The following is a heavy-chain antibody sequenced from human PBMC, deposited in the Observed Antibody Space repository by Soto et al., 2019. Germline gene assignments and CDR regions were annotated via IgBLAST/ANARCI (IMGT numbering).Heavy chain of an antibody. V-gene: IGHV3-33*01. CDR3: ARGVVVTAVYYFDY. D-gene: IGHD2-21*02. Sequence: QVQLVESGGGVVQPGRSLRLSCAASGFTFSSYGMHWVRQAPGKGLEWVAVIWYDGSNKYYADSVKGRFTISRDNSKNTLYLQMNSLRAEDTAVYYCARGVVVTAVYYFDYWGQGTLVTVSS. CDR2: IWYDGSNK. J-gene: IGHJ4*02. CDR1: GFTFSSYG.